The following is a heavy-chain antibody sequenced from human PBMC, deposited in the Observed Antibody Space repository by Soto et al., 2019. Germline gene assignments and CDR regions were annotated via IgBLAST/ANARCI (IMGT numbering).Heavy chain of an antibody. CDR1: GYSFSDYY. D-gene: IGHD5-12*01. CDR3: ARDSRSGYDYHSFAY. CDR2: ISPNSGGT. Sequence: VHLVQSGAEVKKPGASVKVSCKASGYSFSDYYIHWVRQAPGQGLEWMGWISPNSGGTNYAPKFQGRVTMTRDTSITTAYMELRTLKSDDTAVYFCARDSRSGYDYHSFAYWGQGSLVTVSS. V-gene: IGHV1-2*02. J-gene: IGHJ4*02.